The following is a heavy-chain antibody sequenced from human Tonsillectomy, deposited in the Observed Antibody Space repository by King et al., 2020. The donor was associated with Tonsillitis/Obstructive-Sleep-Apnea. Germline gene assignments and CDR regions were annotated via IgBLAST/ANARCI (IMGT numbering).Heavy chain of an antibody. CDR3: ARDHYYGAHFDC. CDR2: ISYDGNNK. J-gene: IGHJ4*02. V-gene: IGHV3-30*04. D-gene: IGHD3-22*01. CDR1: GFSFSGYA. Sequence: VQLVESGGGVVQPGRSLRLSCAASGFSFSGYAMHWVRQAPGKGLNWVALISYDGNNKYYADSVKGRFTISRDNSNNTLYLQMNSLRAEDTAVYYCARDHYYGAHFDCWGQGTLVTVSS.